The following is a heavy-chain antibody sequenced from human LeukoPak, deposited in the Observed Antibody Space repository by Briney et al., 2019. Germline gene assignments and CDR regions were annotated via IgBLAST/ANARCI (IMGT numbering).Heavy chain of an antibody. CDR3: ARGLAFFPIAAAGTNPDY. D-gene: IGHD6-13*01. J-gene: IGHJ4*02. V-gene: IGHV3-30-3*01. Sequence: PGGSLRLSCAASGFTFSSYWRHWVRQAPGKGLEWVTVISYDGNNKYYADSVKGRFTISRDNSKNTLYLQMNSLRAEDTAVYYCARGLAFFPIAAAGTNPDYWGQGTLVTVSS. CDR2: ISYDGNNK. CDR1: GFTFSSYW.